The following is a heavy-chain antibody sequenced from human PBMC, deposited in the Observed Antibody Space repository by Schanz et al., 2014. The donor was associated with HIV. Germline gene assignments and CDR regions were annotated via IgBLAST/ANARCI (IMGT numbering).Heavy chain of an antibody. CDR3: ARGSWYSGGWYDDYNYYDVDV. J-gene: IGHJ6*02. V-gene: IGHV3-11*01. CDR1: GFTFSDYY. Sequence: QEQLVESGGGLVKAGGSLRLSCAGSGFTFSDYYMSWIRQAPGKGLEWVSKISSGGTVIHYADSVKGRFTISRDNANNSLSLQMNSLRVEDTAVYFCARGSWYSGGWYDDYNYYDVDVWGQGTTVVVSS. D-gene: IGHD6-19*01. CDR2: ISSGGTVI.